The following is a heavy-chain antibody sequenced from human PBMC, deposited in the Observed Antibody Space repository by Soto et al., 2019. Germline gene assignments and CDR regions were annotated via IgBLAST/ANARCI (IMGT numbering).Heavy chain of an antibody. V-gene: IGHV4-39*01. CDR1: GGSISSSSYY. J-gene: IGHJ4*02. CDR2: IYYSGST. D-gene: IGHD3-9*01. CDR3: ARTPIYDILTGYWVDY. Sequence: PSETLSLSCTVSGGSISSSSYYWGWIRQPPGKGLEWIGSIYYSGSTYYNPSLKSRVTISVDTSKNQFSLKLSSVTAADTAVYYCARTPIYDILTGYWVDYWAQGTLVTVSS.